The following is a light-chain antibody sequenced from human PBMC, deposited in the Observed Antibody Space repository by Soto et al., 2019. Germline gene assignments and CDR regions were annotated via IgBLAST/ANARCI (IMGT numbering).Light chain of an antibody. V-gene: IGKV2-28*01. CDR1: PSLLSSNGNNY. CDR3: MQGLTTPLT. CDR2: LGS. Sequence: IVLTQSPLSLPVTPGEPASISCRSSPSLLSSNGNNYLDWYLQKPGQAPQVLIYLGSNRGSGVPDRFSGSGSGTDFTLKINRVEAEDVGVYYCMQGLTTPLTFGGGTKVDIK. J-gene: IGKJ4*01.